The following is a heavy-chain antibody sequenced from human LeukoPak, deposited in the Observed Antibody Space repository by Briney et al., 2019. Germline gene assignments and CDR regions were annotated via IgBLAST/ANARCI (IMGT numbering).Heavy chain of an antibody. Sequence: GGSLRLSCVASGFTFNQYWMHWVRQAPGAGLERVSRLRTDGGRTNYADSVKGRFTISRDNARNTVYLQMNSLRVEDTAVYYCARDHPGSNSLDYWGQGTLVTVSS. CDR2: LRTDGGRT. J-gene: IGHJ4*02. V-gene: IGHV3-74*01. CDR3: ARDHPGSNSLDY. CDR1: GFTFNQYW. D-gene: IGHD4-11*01.